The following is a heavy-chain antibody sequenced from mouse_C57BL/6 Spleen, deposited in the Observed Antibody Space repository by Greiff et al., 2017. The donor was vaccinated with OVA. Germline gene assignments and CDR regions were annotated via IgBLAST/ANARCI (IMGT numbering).Heavy chain of an antibody. Sequence: QVQLQQPGAELVRPGSSVKLSCKASGYTFTSYWMHWVKQRPIQGLEWIGNIDPSDSETHYNQKFKDKATLTVDKSSSTAYLQLSRLTSEDSAVYYCARNYYGSNWYFDVWGTGTTVTVSS. D-gene: IGHD1-1*01. CDR1: GYTFTSYW. CDR3: ARNYYGSNWYFDV. J-gene: IGHJ1*03. CDR2: IDPSDSET. V-gene: IGHV1-52*01.